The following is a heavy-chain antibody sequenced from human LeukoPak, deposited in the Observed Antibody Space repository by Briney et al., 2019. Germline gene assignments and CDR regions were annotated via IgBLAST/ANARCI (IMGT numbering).Heavy chain of an antibody. V-gene: IGHV3-21*01. Sequence: GGSLRLSCAASGFIVSDFDMNWVRQAPGKGLEWVSYLSTSGSYIHYADSVKGRFTISRDACKNSLYLQLDSLTVEDTAVYFCARGNYDFAYDPWGQGTLVTVSS. J-gene: IGHJ5*02. CDR2: LSTSGSYI. CDR1: GFIVSDFD. D-gene: IGHD3-3*01. CDR3: ARGNYDFAYDP.